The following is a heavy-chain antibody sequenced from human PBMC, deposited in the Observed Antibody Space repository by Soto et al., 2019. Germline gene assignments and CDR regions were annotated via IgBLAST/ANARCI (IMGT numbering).Heavy chain of an antibody. V-gene: IGHV3-48*02. CDR3: ARGRIDYGDYWYFDL. Sequence: EVQLVESGGGLVQPGGSLRLSCAASGFTFSSYSMNWVRQAPGKGLEWVSYISSSSSTIYYADSVKGRFTISRDNAKNSLYLQMNSLRDEDTAVYYCARGRIDYGDYWYFDLWGRGTLVTVSS. CDR1: GFTFSSYS. J-gene: IGHJ2*01. D-gene: IGHD4-17*01. CDR2: ISSSSSTI.